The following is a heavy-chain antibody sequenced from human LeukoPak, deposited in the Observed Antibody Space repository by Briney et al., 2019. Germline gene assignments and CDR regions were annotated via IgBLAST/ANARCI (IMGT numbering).Heavy chain of an antibody. V-gene: IGHV4-59*10. D-gene: IGHD3-22*01. CDR1: GGSFSGYY. CDR2: VYTSGST. J-gene: IGHJ4*02. Sequence: SETLSLTCAVYGGSFSGYYWSWIRQPAGKGLEWIGRVYTSGSTNYNPSLKSRVTMSVDTSKNQFSLKLSSVTAADTAVYYCARQPSGYYDKSGYYPYYFDYWGQGALVTVSS. CDR3: ARQPSGYYDKSGYYPYYFDY.